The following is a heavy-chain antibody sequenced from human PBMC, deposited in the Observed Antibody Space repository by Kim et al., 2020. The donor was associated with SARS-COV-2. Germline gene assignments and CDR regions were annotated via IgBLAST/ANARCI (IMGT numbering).Heavy chain of an antibody. CDR3: ARGRDYGEQFDY. Sequence: SVKVSCKASGGTFSSHAISWVRQAPGQGLEWMGGIIPIFGTANYAQKFQGRVTITADESTSTAYMELSSLRSEDTAVYYCARGRDYGEQFDYWGQGTLVTVSS. D-gene: IGHD4-17*01. J-gene: IGHJ4*02. CDR1: GGTFSSHA. CDR2: IIPIFGTA. V-gene: IGHV1-69*13.